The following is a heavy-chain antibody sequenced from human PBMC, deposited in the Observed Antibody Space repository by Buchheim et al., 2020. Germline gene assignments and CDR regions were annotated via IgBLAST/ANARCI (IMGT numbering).Heavy chain of an antibody. J-gene: IGHJ5*02. V-gene: IGHV4-34*01. CDR2: INHSGST. Sequence: QVQLQQWGAGLLKPSETLSLTCAVYGGSFSGYYWSWIRQPPGKGLEWIGEINHSGSTNYNPSLKSRVTISVDTSKNKFSLKLSSVTAADTAVYYCARGLTTGRYNWFDPWGQGTL. CDR1: GGSFSGYY. D-gene: IGHD1-1*01. CDR3: ARGLTTGRYNWFDP.